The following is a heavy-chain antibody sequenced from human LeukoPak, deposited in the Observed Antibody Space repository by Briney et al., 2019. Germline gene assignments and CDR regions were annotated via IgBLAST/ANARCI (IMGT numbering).Heavy chain of an antibody. CDR2: IYYTGST. CDR1: GGSISSGDYY. CDR3: ARGMGVTAPGTYYYYGMDV. D-gene: IGHD6-13*01. V-gene: IGHV4-30-4*01. J-gene: IGHJ6*02. Sequence: PSQTLSLTCTVSGGSISSGDYYWSWIRQPPGKGLEWIGYIYYTGSTYYNPSLKSRVTTSVDTSKNQFSLKLSSVTAADTAVYYCARGMGVTAPGTYYYYGMDVWGQGTTVTVSS.